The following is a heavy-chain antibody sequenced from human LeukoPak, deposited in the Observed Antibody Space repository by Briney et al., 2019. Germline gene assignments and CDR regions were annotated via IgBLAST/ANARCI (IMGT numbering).Heavy chain of an antibody. CDR3: AKDYGDLKEDF. Sequence: GGSLRLSCAASGLTFSRHAMSWVRQAPGKGLEWVSSISGSGGSTYYADSVKGRFTISRDNAKNTLYLQVNSLRAEDTAVYYCAKDYGDLKEDFWGQGTLVTVSS. V-gene: IGHV3-23*01. CDR1: GLTFSRHA. CDR2: ISGSGGST. D-gene: IGHD4-17*01. J-gene: IGHJ4*02.